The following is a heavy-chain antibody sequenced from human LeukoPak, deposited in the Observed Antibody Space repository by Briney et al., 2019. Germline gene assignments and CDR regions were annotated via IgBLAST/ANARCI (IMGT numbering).Heavy chain of an antibody. V-gene: IGHV4-59*08. D-gene: IGHD2-15*01. CDR2: IYYSGST. CDR3: AGSVVVVAATFDP. CDR1: GGSISSYY. J-gene: IGHJ5*02. Sequence: SETLSLTCTVSGGSISSYYWSWIRQPPGKGPEWIGYIYYSGSTNYNPSLKSRVTISVDTSKNQFSLKLSSVTAADTAVYYCAGSVVVVAATFDPWGQGTLVTVSS.